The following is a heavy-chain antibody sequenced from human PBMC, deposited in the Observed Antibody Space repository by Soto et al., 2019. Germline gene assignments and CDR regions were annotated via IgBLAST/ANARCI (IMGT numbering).Heavy chain of an antibody. D-gene: IGHD2-8*01. CDR1: RGSINSHY. CDR2: IYYSGST. CDR3: ARDIMGTNYYYYGMDV. V-gene: IGHV4-59*11. Sequence: TSETLSLTCTVSRGSINSHYWSWIRQPPGKGLEWIGYIYYSGSTNYNPSLKSRVTISVDTSKNQFSLKLSSVTAADTAVYYCARDIMGTNYYYYGMDVWGQGTTVTVSS. J-gene: IGHJ6*02.